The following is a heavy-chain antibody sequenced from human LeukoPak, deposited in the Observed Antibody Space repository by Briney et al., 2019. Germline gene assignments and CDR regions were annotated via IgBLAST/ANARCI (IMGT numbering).Heavy chain of an antibody. D-gene: IGHD3-22*01. CDR3: ATFPDYYDSSGHFDY. Sequence: GGSLRLSCAASGFIFSSYGMHWVRQAPGKGLEWVAVISYDGGYKYYADSVKGRSTISRDNSKNTLSLQMNSLRGEDTAVYYCATFPDYYDSSGHFDYWGQGTLVTVSS. CDR1: GFIFSSYG. CDR2: ISYDGGYK. J-gene: IGHJ4*02. V-gene: IGHV3-30*03.